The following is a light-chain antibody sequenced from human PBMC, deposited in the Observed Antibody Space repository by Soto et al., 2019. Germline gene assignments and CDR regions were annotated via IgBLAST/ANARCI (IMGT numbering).Light chain of an antibody. CDR2: GNN. V-gene: IGLV1-40*01. J-gene: IGLJ1*01. CDR3: QSYDSSLSSYV. Sequence: QSVLTQPPSVSGAQGQRVTISCTGTNSNIGAGYDVHWYQQLPGTAPKLLIYGNNNRPSGVPDRFSGSKSGTSASLAITGVQAEDEADYYCQSYDSSLSSYVFXTGTKVTVL. CDR1: NSNIGAGYD.